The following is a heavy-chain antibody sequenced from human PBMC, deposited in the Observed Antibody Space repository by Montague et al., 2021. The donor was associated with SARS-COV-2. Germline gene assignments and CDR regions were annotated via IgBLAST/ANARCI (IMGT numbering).Heavy chain of an antibody. CDR2: TYYRSKWYN. CDR1: GDSVSSNLAT. D-gene: IGHD2-2*01. Sequence: CAIPGDSVSSNLATWNWIRQSPSRGLEWLGRTYYRSKWYNDYAESVKSRITIDPDTSKHQFSLHLNSATPEDTAVYYCARIPVGSKYYFDFWGQGTLVTVSS. V-gene: IGHV6-1*01. CDR3: ARIPVGSKYYFDF. J-gene: IGHJ4*02.